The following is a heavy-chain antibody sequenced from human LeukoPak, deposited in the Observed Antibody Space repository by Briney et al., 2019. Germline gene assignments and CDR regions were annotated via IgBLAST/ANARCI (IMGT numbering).Heavy chain of an antibody. CDR3: AKVAPLGDGDYWYFDL. CDR1: GFAFTDYA. V-gene: IGHV3-23*01. D-gene: IGHD4-17*01. J-gene: IGHJ2*01. Sequence: SGGSLRLSCAASGFAFTDYAMTWVRQAPGKGLEWVSAISGSGGSTYYADSVKGRFTISRDNAKNTLFLQMNNLRAEDTAVYYCAKVAPLGDGDYWYFDLWGRGTLVTVSS. CDR2: ISGSGGST.